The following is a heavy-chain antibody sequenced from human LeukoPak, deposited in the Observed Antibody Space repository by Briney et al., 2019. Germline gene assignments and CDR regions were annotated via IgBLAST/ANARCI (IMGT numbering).Heavy chain of an antibody. CDR2: ISGSGGST. D-gene: IGHD3-22*01. J-gene: IGHJ4*01. V-gene: IGHV3-23*01. CDR3: AKRGDSSGYYFDY. CDR1: GFTFSSYA. Sequence: GGSLRLSCAASGFTFSSYAMSWVRQAPGKGLEWVSAISGSGGSTYYADSVKGRFTTSRDNSKNTLYLQMNSLRAEDTAVYYCAKRGDSSGYYFDYWGHGTLVTVSS.